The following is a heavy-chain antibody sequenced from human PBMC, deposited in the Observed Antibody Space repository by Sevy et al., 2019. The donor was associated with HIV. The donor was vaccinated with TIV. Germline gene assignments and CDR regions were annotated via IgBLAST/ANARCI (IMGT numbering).Heavy chain of an antibody. D-gene: IGHD3-10*01. Sequence: GGSLRLSCAASGFSFSFYEMNWVRQAPVKGLEWISYISSSGSTIYYADSVKGRFTISRDNAENSLYLQMNSLRAEDTAVYYCASKDGFGYMDVWGKGTTVTVSS. J-gene: IGHJ6*03. CDR3: ASKDGFGYMDV. CDR1: GFSFSFYE. CDR2: ISSSGSTI. V-gene: IGHV3-48*03.